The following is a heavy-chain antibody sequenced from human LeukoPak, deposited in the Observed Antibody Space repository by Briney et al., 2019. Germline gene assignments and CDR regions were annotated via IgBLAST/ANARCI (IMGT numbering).Heavy chain of an antibody. CDR1: GYSFSSYW. Sequence: GESLKISCKGSGYSFSSYWIGWVRQMPGKGLEWMGTIYPGDSDTRYSPSFRGQVTISADKSTSTAYLQWSSLKASDTAMYYCARQDYGYFQHWGQGTLVTVSS. J-gene: IGHJ1*01. V-gene: IGHV5-51*01. CDR3: ARQDYGYFQH. D-gene: IGHD3-16*01. CDR2: IYPGDSDT.